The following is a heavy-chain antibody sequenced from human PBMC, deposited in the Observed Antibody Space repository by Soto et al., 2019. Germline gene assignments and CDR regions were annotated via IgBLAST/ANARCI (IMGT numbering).Heavy chain of an antibody. V-gene: IGHV1-69*01. CDR3: AREVQDHTPAFGY. D-gene: IGHD2-15*01. J-gene: IGHJ4*02. CDR2: ISPMFGAA. CDR1: GGTFNTYA. Sequence: QVQLVQSGAEMKKPGSSVKVSCQSSGGTFNTYAMKWVRQAPGQGPEWMGDISPMFGAANYAPKFQGRVTITAEESTGTSYMQLSSLASEDTALYFCAREVQDHTPAFGYWGQGTLVTVSS.